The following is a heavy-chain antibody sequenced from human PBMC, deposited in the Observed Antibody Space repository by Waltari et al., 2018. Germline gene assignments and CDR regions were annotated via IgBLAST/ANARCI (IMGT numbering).Heavy chain of an antibody. J-gene: IGHJ6*02. Sequence: QVQLQESGPRLVTPSETLSLNCAVSGYSISSGYYWAWIRQPPGKGREWMGTINHSGLTSYNPSLKRRVTISVDTSKNHFSLEMRSVTAADTAVYYCARGGGLLRGVSGYGYGMDVWGQGTTVTVSS. CDR2: INHSGLT. D-gene: IGHD3-10*01. CDR3: ARGGGLLRGVSGYGYGMDV. CDR1: GYSISSGYY. V-gene: IGHV4-38-2*01.